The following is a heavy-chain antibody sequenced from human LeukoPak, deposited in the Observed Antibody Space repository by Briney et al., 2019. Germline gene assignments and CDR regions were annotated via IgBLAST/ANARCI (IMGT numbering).Heavy chain of an antibody. CDR2: INPSGGST. CDR3: VRDRTKYCSSTSCPLDY. D-gene: IGHD2-2*01. V-gene: IGHV1-46*01. Sequence: ASVKVSCKASGYSFTGYYMHWVRQAPGQGLEWMGIINPSGGSTSYAQKFQGRVTMTRDTSISTAYMELSRLRSDDTAVYYCVRDRTKYCSSTSCPLDYWGQGTLVTVSS. J-gene: IGHJ4*02. CDR1: GYSFTGYY.